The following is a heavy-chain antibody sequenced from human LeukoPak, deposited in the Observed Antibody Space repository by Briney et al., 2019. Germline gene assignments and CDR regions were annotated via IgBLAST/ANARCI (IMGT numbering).Heavy chain of an antibody. V-gene: IGHV3-23*01. CDR2: TSGSGGST. CDR1: GLTFSSYA. CDR3: AKRGPYSNSWYYFDY. J-gene: IGHJ4*02. D-gene: IGHD6-13*01. Sequence: PGGSLRLSCAASGLTFSSYAMSWVRQAPEKGLEWVSATSGSGGSTYHADPVKGRFTISRDNSKNTLYLQMNSLRAEDTAIYYCAKRGPYSNSWYYFDYWGQGTLVTVSS.